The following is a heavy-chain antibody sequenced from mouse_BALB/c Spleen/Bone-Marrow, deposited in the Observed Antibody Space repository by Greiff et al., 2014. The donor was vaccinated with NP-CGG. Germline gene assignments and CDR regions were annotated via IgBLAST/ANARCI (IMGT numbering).Heavy chain of an antibody. D-gene: IGHD2-2*01. CDR3: TRSGTSWLRRSWYFDV. V-gene: IGHV1S81*02. J-gene: IGHJ1*01. Sequence: VQLQQSGAELVKPGASVKLSCKASGYTFTSYYMYWVKQRPGQGLEWIGEINPSNGGTNFNEKFKGKATMTVDKSSSTAYMQLSSLPSEDSAVYYCTRSGTSWLRRSWYFDVWGAGTTVTVSS. CDR2: INPSNGGT. CDR1: GYTFTSYY.